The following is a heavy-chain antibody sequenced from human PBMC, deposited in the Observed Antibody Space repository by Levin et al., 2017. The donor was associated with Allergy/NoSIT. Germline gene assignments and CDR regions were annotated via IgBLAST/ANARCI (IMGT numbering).Heavy chain of an antibody. Sequence: GESLKISCEASGFTFSSYGMHWVRQAPGKGLEWVAVIWFDGSNEYYADSVKGRFTISRDNSMKTLNLQMNSLRADDTAVYYCAREDNGGNWYFDLWGRGTLVTVSS. CDR2: IWFDGSNE. J-gene: IGHJ2*01. V-gene: IGHV3-33*01. CDR3: AREDNGGNWYFDL. D-gene: IGHD4-23*01. CDR1: GFTFSSYG.